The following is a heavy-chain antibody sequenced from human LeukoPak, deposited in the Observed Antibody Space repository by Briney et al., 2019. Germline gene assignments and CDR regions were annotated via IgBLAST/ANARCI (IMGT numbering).Heavy chain of an antibody. D-gene: IGHD2-2*01. CDR3: ARHRSCSSVTCFNGVGWLDP. CDR2: IGTASDT. Sequence: GGSLRLSCAASGFTFSSFDMHWVRQPTGQGLEWVSTIGTASDTYYPGSVEGRFTLSRDNAKNSLYLQMNSLTAGDTAVYYCARHRSCSSVTCFNGVGWLDPWGRGTLVTVSS. V-gene: IGHV3-13*01. CDR1: GFTFSSFD. J-gene: IGHJ5*02.